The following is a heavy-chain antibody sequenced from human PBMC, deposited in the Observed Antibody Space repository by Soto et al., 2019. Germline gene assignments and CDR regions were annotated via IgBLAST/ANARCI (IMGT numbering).Heavy chain of an antibody. Sequence: QVQLVESGGGLVKPGGSLRLSCAASGFTLSDYYMTWIRQAPGKELEWVSDISISGTTIHYADSVRGRFTISRDNAKNSLWLQMNTLRAEDTTVYYCAGFGGAGHYNFWGQGTLVTVSS. CDR2: ISISGTTI. CDR3: AGFGGAGHYNF. V-gene: IGHV3-11*04. J-gene: IGHJ4*02. D-gene: IGHD3-9*01. CDR1: GFTLSDYY.